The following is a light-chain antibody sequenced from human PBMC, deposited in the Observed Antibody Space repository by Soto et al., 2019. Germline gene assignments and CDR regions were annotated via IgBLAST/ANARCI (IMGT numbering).Light chain of an antibody. V-gene: IGKV3-20*01. J-gene: IGKJ1*01. Sequence: EIVLTQSPGTLSLSPGERATLSCRSSQSVSSSYLAWSQQKPGQAPRLLIYDVSSRATGIPARFSGSGSGTDFTLTISRLEPEDFAVDYCQQYGSSPTFGQGTKVEIK. CDR2: DVS. CDR3: QQYGSSPT. CDR1: QSVSSSY.